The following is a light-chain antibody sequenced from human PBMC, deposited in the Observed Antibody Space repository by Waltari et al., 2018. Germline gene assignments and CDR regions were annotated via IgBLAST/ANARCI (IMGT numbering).Light chain of an antibody. V-gene: IGKV3-15*01. CDR2: DAS. CDR1: RYVGPS. Sequence: EIVMTQSPATLSMSPGERATLSCRASRYVGPSLSWYQQKPGQAPRLLSHDASARATGIPARCSGSGSGTEFTLTIRSLQSEDFVVYYCQQYNYSPPAYSFGQGTKLEIK. J-gene: IGKJ2*01. CDR3: QQYNYSPPAYS.